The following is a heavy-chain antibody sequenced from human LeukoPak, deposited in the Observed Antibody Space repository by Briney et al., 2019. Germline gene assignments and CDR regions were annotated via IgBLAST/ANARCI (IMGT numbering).Heavy chain of an antibody. Sequence: GGSLRLSCAASGSTFSTYGMHWVRQAPGKGLEWVAFIRYDGSNKYYADSVKGRFTISRDNSKSTLYLQMNSLRSEDTALYYCAKDSLGYCTGGSCYWNDYWGQGTLVTVSA. CDR1: GSTFSTYG. CDR3: AKDSLGYCTGGSCYWNDY. V-gene: IGHV3-30*02. J-gene: IGHJ4*02. D-gene: IGHD2-15*01. CDR2: IRYDGSNK.